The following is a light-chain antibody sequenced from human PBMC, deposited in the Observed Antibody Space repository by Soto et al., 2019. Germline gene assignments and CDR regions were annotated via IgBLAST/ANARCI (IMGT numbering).Light chain of an antibody. V-gene: IGLV2-14*01. CDR2: EVT. CDR1: STDIGAYNY. J-gene: IGLJ2*01. CDR3: NSYSGSDNFVL. Sequence: QSVLTQPASVSGSPGQSITISCTGTSTDIGAYNYVSWYQQHPGKAPKLLIYEVTNRPSGVSNRFSGSKSGNTASLTISGLQAEDEANYYCNSYSGSDNFVLFGGGTKVTVL.